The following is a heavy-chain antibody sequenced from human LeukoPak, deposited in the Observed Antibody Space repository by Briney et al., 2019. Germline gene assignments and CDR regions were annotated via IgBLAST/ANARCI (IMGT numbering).Heavy chain of an antibody. CDR1: GGSISSTNW. CDR3: ARRSPYSTGWSSYFDY. J-gene: IGHJ4*02. V-gene: IGHV4-4*02. Sequence: SETLSLTCAVSGGSISSTNWWSWVRQPPGKGLGWIGEIYRSGTTNYKPSLKSRVTISLDKSRNHFSLKLTSVTAADSAVYYCARRSPYSTGWSSYFDYWGQGALVTVSS. D-gene: IGHD6-19*01. CDR2: IYRSGTT.